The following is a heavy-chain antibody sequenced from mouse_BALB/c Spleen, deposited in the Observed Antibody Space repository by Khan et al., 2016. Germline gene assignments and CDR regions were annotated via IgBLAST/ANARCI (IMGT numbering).Heavy chain of an antibody. CDR2: ILPGGGTT. CDR1: GYTFRGYW. D-gene: IGHD1-1*01. V-gene: IGHV1-9*01. Sequence: QLPLPPSGAELMKPGASVKISCKATGYTFRGYWIEWVKQRPGHGLEWIGEILPGGGTTNYNEKFQGKAIFTADSSSNTAYMQFSSLTSEDSAVSYCARRRDYGSSPAWFAYWGQGTLVTVSA. CDR3: ARRRDYGSSPAWFAY. J-gene: IGHJ3*01.